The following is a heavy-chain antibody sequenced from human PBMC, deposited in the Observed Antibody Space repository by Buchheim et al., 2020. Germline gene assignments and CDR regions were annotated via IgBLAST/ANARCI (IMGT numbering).Heavy chain of an antibody. CDR3: ARPHGGRLLRGDFDY. D-gene: IGHD3-22*01. J-gene: IGHJ4*02. CDR1: GFTFSSYA. CDR2: ISYDGSNK. Sequence: QVQLVESGGGVVQPGRSLRLSCAASGFTFSSYAMHWVRQAPGKGLEWVAVISYDGSNKYYADSVKGRFTISRDNSKNTLYLQRNSLRAEDTAVYYWARPHGGRLLRGDFDYWGQGTL. V-gene: IGHV3-30-3*01.